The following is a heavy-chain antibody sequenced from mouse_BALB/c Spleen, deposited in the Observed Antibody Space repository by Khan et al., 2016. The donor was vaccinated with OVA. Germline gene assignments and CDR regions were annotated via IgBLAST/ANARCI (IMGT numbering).Heavy chain of an antibody. V-gene: IGHV5-6*01. CDR1: GFTFSSYS. CDR3: ADHLTGLFAY. D-gene: IGHD4-1*01. CDR2: ISSGGDYI. Sequence: EVQLVESGGDLVKPGGSLKLSCAASGFTFSSYSMSWVRQTPDKRLEWVASISSGGDYIYYPDSVKGRFTISRDNAKNTLYLQMSDLKSEATARYYCADHLTGLFAYRGQETLVTVSA. J-gene: IGHJ3*01.